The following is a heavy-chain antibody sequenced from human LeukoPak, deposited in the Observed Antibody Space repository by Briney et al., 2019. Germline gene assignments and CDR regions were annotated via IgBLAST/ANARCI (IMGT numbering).Heavy chain of an antibody. CDR2: ISAYNGNT. Sequence: ASVKVSCKASGYTFTSYGISWVRQAPGQGLEWMGWISAYNGNTNYAQKLQGRVTMTTDTSTSTAYMELRSLRSDDTAVYYRARDIVVVPAAYFDYWGQGTLVTVSS. D-gene: IGHD2-2*01. CDR3: ARDIVVVPAAYFDY. J-gene: IGHJ4*02. V-gene: IGHV1-18*01. CDR1: GYTFTSYG.